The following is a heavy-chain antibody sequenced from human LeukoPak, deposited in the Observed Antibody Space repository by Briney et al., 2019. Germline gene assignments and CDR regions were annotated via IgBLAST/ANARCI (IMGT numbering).Heavy chain of an antibody. D-gene: IGHD4-17*01. CDR2: IYHSGST. CDR3: ARGESGDYHDALNI. J-gene: IGHJ3*02. Sequence: SETLSLTCTVSGYSISSGYYWGWIRQPPGKGLEWIGSIYHSGSTYYNPSLKSRVSISVDTSKNQFSLKLSSVTAADTAVYYCARGESGDYHDALNIWGQGTMITVSS. V-gene: IGHV4-38-2*02. CDR1: GYSISSGYY.